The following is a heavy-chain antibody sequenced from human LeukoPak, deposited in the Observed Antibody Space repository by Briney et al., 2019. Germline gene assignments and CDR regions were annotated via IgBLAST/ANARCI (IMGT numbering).Heavy chain of an antibody. CDR3: ARVRKQWLVPYYFDY. CDR2: ISYDGSNK. CDR1: GFTFSSYA. Sequence: GGSLRLSCAASGFTFSSYAMHWVRQAPGKGLEWVAVISYDGSNKYYADSVKGRFTISRDNSKNTLYLQMNSLRAEDTAVYYCARVRKQWLVPYYFDYWGQGTLVTVSS. V-gene: IGHV3-30-3*01. J-gene: IGHJ4*02. D-gene: IGHD6-19*01.